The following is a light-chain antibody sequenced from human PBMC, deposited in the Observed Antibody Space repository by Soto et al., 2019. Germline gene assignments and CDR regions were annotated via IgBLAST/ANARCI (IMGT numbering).Light chain of an antibody. Sequence: DIQMTHSPSTLSASVGDRVTITCRASQSISSRLAWYQQKPGKAPKLLIYKASSLESGVPSRFSGSGSETEFTLTISSLQPDDFATYYCQQYNSYATFGQGTKVDIK. CDR1: QSISSR. V-gene: IGKV1-5*03. J-gene: IGKJ1*01. CDR3: QQYNSYAT. CDR2: KAS.